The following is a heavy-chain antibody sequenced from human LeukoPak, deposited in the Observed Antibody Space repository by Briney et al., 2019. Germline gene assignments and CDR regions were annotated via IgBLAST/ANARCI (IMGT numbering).Heavy chain of an antibody. CDR2: IKQDGSEK. V-gene: IGHV3-7*01. CDR3: ARATYYYDSSGLQDY. Sequence: GGSLRLSCAASGFSFSSYWMSWVRQAPGKGLEWVANIKQDGSEKYYVDSVKGRFTISRDNANNSLYLQMNSLRAEDTAVYYCARATYYYDSSGLQDYWGQGTLVTVSS. CDR1: GFSFSSYW. D-gene: IGHD3-22*01. J-gene: IGHJ4*02.